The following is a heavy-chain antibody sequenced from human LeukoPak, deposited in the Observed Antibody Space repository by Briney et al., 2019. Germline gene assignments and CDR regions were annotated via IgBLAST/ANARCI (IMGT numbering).Heavy chain of an antibody. Sequence: GGSLRLSCAASGFIFSCCGMHWLRHAPGKGGVGLGFVWNEGRNQHYVDAVKGRFNISRENSENTLYLQMNSLRAGDTPVFLSARWNGYNCGRFDYWGQGTLVTVSS. D-gene: IGHD1-20*01. CDR1: GFIFSCCG. V-gene: IGHV3-33*01. CDR2: VWNEGRNQ. CDR3: ARWNGYNCGRFDY. J-gene: IGHJ4*02.